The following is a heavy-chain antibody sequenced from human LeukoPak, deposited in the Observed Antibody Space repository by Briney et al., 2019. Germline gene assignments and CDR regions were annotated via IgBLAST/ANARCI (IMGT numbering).Heavy chain of an antibody. J-gene: IGHJ4*02. CDR3: ARSFSTDWSIDY. V-gene: IGHV2-5*01. CDR1: GFSLSTSGVH. CDR2: IYWNNNK. Sequence: SGPTLVNPTQTLTLTCTFSGFSLSTSGVHVGWIRQPPGKALEWLALIYWNNNKRYSPSLKSRLTITKDTSKNQVVLTMTNMDPVDAGTYYCARSFSTDWSIDYWGQGTLVTASS. D-gene: IGHD3-9*01.